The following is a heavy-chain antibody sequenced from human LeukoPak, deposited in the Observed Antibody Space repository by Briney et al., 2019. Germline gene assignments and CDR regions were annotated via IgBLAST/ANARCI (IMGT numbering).Heavy chain of an antibody. J-gene: IGHJ4*02. Sequence: PSETLSLTCTVSGGSISSYYWSWIRQPAGKGLEWIGRIYTSGSTSYNPSLKSRVTMSVDTSKNQFSLKLSSVTAADTAVYYCARDLVLSVSEYYFDYWGQGTLVTVSS. CDR3: ARDLVLSVSEYYFDY. CDR1: GGSISSYY. CDR2: IYTSGST. D-gene: IGHD2-8*02. V-gene: IGHV4-4*07.